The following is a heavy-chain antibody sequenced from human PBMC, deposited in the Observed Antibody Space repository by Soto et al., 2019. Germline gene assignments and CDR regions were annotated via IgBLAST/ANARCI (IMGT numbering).Heavy chain of an antibody. CDR3: ARHGVGSSSTSCYLEDWFDP. Sequence: SETLSLTCTVSGGSISSSSYYWGWIRQPPGKGLEWIGSIYYSGSTYYNPSLKSRVTISVDTSKNQFSLKLSSVTAADTAVYYCARHGVGSSSTSCYLEDWFDPGGQGTRVTGS. CDR1: GGSISSSSYY. D-gene: IGHD2-2*01. CDR2: IYYSGST. V-gene: IGHV4-39*01. J-gene: IGHJ5*02.